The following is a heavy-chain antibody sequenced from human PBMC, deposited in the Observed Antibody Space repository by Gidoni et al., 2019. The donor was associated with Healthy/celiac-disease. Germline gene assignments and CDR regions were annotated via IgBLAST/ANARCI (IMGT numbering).Heavy chain of an antibody. CDR3: ARLLGYCSGGSCYFDY. Sequence: EVQLVQSGAEVKKPGESLTISCKGSGYSSTSYWIGWVRQMPGKGLEWLGIIYPGDSDTRYSPSFQGQVTISADKSISTAYLQWSSLKASDTAMYYCARLLGYCSGGSCYFDYWGQGTLVTVSS. V-gene: IGHV5-51*01. J-gene: IGHJ4*02. CDR1: GYSSTSYW. CDR2: IYPGDSDT. D-gene: IGHD2-15*01.